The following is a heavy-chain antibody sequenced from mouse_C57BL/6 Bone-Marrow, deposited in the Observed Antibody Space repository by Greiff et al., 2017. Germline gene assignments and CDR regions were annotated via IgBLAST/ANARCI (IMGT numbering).Heavy chain of an antibody. CDR3: ARTPYDYSTHWFAY. CDR1: YFAFMASA. D-gene: IGHD1-2*01. CDR2: FTLYRDAT. Sequence: QVQLQQSGAELVRPGSSVKLSCTDSYFAFMASAMHWVKQRPGHGLEWIGTFTLYRDATEYSENFKGKATLTATTSSSTAYMELSSLTSEDSAVDYGARTPYDYSTHWFAYWGQGTLVTVSA. V-gene: IGHV1-49*01. J-gene: IGHJ3*01.